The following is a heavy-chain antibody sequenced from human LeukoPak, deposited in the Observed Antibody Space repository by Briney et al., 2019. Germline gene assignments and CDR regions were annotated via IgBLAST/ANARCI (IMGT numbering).Heavy chain of an antibody. CDR3: ATLGEYYDSSGYYYN. D-gene: IGHD3-22*01. CDR2: IYNSGST. CDR1: GGSISIYY. V-gene: IGHV4-59*01. J-gene: IGHJ4*02. Sequence: KPSETLSLTCTVSGGSISIYYWSWIRQPPGKGLEWIGYIYNSGSTNYNPSLRSRVTISVDTSKNQFSLKLNSVTAADTAVYYCATLGEYYDSSGYYYNWGQGTLVTVSS.